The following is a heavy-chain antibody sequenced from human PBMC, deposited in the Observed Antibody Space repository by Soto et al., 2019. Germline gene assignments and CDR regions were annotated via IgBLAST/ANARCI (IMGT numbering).Heavy chain of an antibody. CDR3: ARTGGYCTNGVCFFDY. CDR2: IYYSGST. V-gene: IGHV4-61*01. Sequence: PSETLSLTCTVSGGSVSSGSYYWSWIRQPPGKGLEWIGYIYYSGSTHYNPSLKSRVTISVDTSKNQFSLKLSSVTAADTAVYYCARTGGYCTNGVCFFDYWGQGTLVTVSS. CDR1: GGSVSSGSYY. J-gene: IGHJ4*02. D-gene: IGHD2-8*01.